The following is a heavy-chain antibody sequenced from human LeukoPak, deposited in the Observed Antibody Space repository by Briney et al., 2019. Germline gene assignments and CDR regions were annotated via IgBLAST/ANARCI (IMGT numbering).Heavy chain of an antibody. CDR1: SYVFNTYG. CDR2: IRGNNDNT. Sequence: ASVKVSCKTSSYVFNTYGISWVRQAPGQGLEWMAWIRGNNDNTKYAQKFQGRVTLTTDTSTSTAYMELRGLTSDDMAVYYCVSDSAYSPDYWGQGSLVTVSS. CDR3: VSDSAYSPDY. D-gene: IGHD5-12*01. J-gene: IGHJ4*02. V-gene: IGHV1-18*03.